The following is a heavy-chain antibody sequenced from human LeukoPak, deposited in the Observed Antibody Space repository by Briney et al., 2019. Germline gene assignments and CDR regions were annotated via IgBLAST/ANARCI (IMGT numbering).Heavy chain of an antibody. CDR3: ARDLIAAAGTTWFDP. CDR1: GYRFTSYY. Sequence: GASVKVSCTASGYRFTSYYMHWVRQAPGQGIEWMGIINASGGSTTYAQKFQGRVTMTRDTSTSTVYMELSSLRSEDTAVYYCARDLIAAAGTTWFDPWGQGTLVTVSS. J-gene: IGHJ5*02. V-gene: IGHV1-46*01. CDR2: INASGGST. D-gene: IGHD6-13*01.